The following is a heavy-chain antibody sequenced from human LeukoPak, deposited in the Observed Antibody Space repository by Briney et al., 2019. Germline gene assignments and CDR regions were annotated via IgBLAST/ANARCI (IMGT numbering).Heavy chain of an antibody. CDR3: AKNHHPTGREHSDY. J-gene: IGHJ4*02. V-gene: IGHV3-74*01. D-gene: IGHD1-1*01. CDR1: GFTFSSYW. Sequence: GGSLRLSCAAPGFTFSSYWKHWVRQAPGKGLVWVSRINSDGSSTSYADTVKGRFTISTDNAKNTLYLQMNSLRAEDTALYYCAKNHHPTGREHSDYWGQGTLVVASS. CDR2: INSDGSST.